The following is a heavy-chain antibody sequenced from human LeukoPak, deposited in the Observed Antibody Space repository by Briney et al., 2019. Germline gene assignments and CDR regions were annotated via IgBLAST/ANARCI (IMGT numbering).Heavy chain of an antibody. Sequence: ASVRVSCKASGYTFTSYGISWVRQAPGQGLEWMGWISAYNGNTNYAQKLQGRVTMTTDTSTSTAYMELRSLRSDDTAVYYCVRGGGSCSSTSCYTYYYYSMDVWGKGTTVTISS. D-gene: IGHD2-2*01. V-gene: IGHV1-18*01. CDR2: ISAYNGNT. CDR1: GYTFTSYG. CDR3: VRGGGSCSSTSCYTYYYYSMDV. J-gene: IGHJ6*03.